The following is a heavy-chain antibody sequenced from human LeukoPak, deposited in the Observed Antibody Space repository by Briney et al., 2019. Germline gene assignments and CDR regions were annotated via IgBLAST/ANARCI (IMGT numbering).Heavy chain of an antibody. J-gene: IGHJ4*02. CDR3: AKEGVISETFEC. V-gene: IGHV3-23*01. D-gene: IGHD2-21*01. Sequence: ADSVKGRFNVSRDNTKDTLFLQLSSLRAEDTAIYYCAKEGVISETFECWGRGVLVTASS.